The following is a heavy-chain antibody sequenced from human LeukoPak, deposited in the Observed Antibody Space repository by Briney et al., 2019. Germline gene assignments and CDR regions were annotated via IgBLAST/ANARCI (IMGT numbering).Heavy chain of an antibody. V-gene: IGHV1-8*01. D-gene: IGHD4-17*01. CDR1: GYTFTSYD. Sequence: GASAKVSCKASGYTFTSYDINWVRQATGQGLEWMGWMNPNSGNAGYAQKFQGRVTMTRNTSISTAYMELSSLRSEDTAVYYCARVGGDTVTNRYWGQGNLVTVSS. CDR2: MNPNSGNA. J-gene: IGHJ4*02. CDR3: ARVGGDTVTNRY.